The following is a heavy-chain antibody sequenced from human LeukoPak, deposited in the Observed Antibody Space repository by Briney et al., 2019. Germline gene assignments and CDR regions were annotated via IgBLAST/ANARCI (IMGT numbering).Heavy chain of an antibody. CDR2: INPNSGGT. CDR3: ARGDCSSTSCYIINWFDP. J-gene: IGHJ5*02. CDR1: GYTFTGYY. D-gene: IGHD2-2*01. Sequence: ASVKVSCKASGYTFTGYYMHWARQAPGQGLEWMGWINPNSGGTNYAQKFQGRVTMTRDTSISTAYMELSRLRSDDTAVYYCARGDCSSTSCYIINWFDPWGQGTLVTVSS. V-gene: IGHV1-2*02.